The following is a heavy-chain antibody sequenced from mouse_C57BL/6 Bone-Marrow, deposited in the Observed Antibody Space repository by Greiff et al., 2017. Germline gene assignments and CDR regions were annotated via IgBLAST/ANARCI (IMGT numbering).Heavy chain of an antibody. J-gene: IGHJ2*01. D-gene: IGHD1-1*01. CDR1: GYTFNDYY. CDR2: INPDNGGT. CDR3: SSDCYGSSWYFCD. Sequence: EVQLQQSGPELVKPGASVKISCKASGYTFNDYYMNWVKQSHGKSLEWIGDINPDNGGTSYHQKLKGKATLTVAKSSSNAYMELRSLTSEDSAVYYCSSDCYGSSWYFCDCGQGTILTVSA. V-gene: IGHV1-26*01.